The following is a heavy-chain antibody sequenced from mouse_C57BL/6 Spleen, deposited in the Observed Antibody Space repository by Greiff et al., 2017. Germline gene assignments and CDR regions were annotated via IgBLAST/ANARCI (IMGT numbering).Heavy chain of an antibody. CDR2: IYPRSGNT. D-gene: IGHD1-1*01. V-gene: IGHV1-81*01. CDR1: GYTFTSYG. CDR3: ARDYGSREFAY. J-gene: IGHJ3*01. Sequence: VQLQQSGAELARPGASVKLSCKASGYTFTSYGISWVKQRTGLGLEWIGEIYPRSGNTYYNEKFKGKATLTADKSSSTAYMELRSLTSEDSAVYFCARDYGSREFAYWGQGTLVTVSA.